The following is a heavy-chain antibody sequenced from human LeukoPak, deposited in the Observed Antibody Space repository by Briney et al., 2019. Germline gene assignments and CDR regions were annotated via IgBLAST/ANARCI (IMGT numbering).Heavy chain of an antibody. J-gene: IGHJ5*02. Sequence: SETLSLTCTVSGGSISSGGYYWSWIRQPPGKGLEWIGYIYHSGSTNYNPSLKSRLTISVDTSKNQFSLKLSSVTAADTAVYYCARLGLPRSWFDPWGQGTLVTVSS. D-gene: IGHD5-18*01. CDR2: IYHSGST. CDR1: GGSISSGGYY. CDR3: ARLGLPRSWFDP. V-gene: IGHV4-61*08.